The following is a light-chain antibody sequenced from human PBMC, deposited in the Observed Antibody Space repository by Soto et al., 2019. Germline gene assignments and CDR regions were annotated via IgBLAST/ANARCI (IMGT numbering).Light chain of an antibody. CDR2: DNN. V-gene: IGLV1-51*01. J-gene: IGLJ1*01. CDR3: GTWDSSLSALF. CDR1: SSNIGSNS. Sequence: QSVLTQPPSVSAAPGQRVTISCSGSSSNIGSNSVSWYQQLPGTAPKFLIYDNNKRPSGVPDRFSGSKSGTSATLGITGLQTGDEADYYCGTWDSSLSALFFGTGTKVTVL.